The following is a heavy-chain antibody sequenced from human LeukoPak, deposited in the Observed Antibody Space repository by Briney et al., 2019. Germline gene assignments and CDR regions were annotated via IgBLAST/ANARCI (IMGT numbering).Heavy chain of an antibody. CDR2: INWNGGST. CDR3: AKGSGYSSSYDNWFDP. D-gene: IGHD6-6*01. Sequence: PGGSLRLSCAASGFTFDDYGMSWVRQAPGKGLEWVSGINWNGGSTYYADSVKGRFTISRDNAKNSLYLQMNSLRAEDTALDYCAKGSGYSSSYDNWFDPWGQGTLVTVSS. V-gene: IGHV3-20*04. J-gene: IGHJ5*02. CDR1: GFTFDDYG.